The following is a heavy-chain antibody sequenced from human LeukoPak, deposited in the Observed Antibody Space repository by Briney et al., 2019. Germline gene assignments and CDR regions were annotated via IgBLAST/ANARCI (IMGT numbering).Heavy chain of an antibody. J-gene: IGHJ6*02. CDR3: ARVESGYTNEGYYYYGMDV. Sequence: ASVKVSCKASGYTFTSYGISWVRQAPGQGLEWMGWISAYNGNTNYAQKLQGRVTMTTDTSTSTAYMELRSLRSDDTAVYYCARVESGYTNEGYYYYGMDVWGQGTTVTVSS. V-gene: IGHV1-18*01. CDR2: ISAYNGNT. CDR1: GYTFTSYG. D-gene: IGHD5-12*01.